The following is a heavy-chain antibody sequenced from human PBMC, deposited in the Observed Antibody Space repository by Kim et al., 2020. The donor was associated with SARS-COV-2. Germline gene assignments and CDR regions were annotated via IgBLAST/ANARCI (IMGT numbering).Heavy chain of an antibody. CDR2: IIPIFGTA. CDR1: GGTFSSYA. CDR3: ATPLGGDILTGLLGGGGFGY. J-gene: IGHJ4*02. D-gene: IGHD3-9*01. V-gene: IGHV1-69*13. Sequence: SVKVSCKASGGTFSSYAISWVRQAPGQGLEWMGGIIPIFGTANYAQKFQGRVTITADESTSTAYMELSSLRSEYTAVYYCATPLGGDILTGLLGGGGFGYWGQGTLVTVSS.